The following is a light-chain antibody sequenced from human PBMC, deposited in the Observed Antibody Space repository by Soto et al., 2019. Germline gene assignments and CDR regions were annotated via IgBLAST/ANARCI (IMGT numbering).Light chain of an antibody. J-gene: IGLJ2*01. Sequence: QPVLTQPASVSGSPGQSITISCTGTSSDVGGYNYVSWYQQHPGKAPKLMIYEVTNRPSGVSHRFSGSKSGNTASLTISGLQAEDEADYYCSSYTSSTTLVFGGGTKVTVL. CDR3: SSYTSSTTLV. CDR1: SSDVGGYNY. V-gene: IGLV2-14*01. CDR2: EVT.